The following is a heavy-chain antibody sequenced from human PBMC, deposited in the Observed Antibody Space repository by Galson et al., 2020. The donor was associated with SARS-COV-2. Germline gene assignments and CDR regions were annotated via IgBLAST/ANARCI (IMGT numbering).Heavy chain of an antibody. Sequence: GESLKISCAASGFTFSSYGMHWVRQAPGKGLEWVAVIWYDGSNKYYADSVKGRFTISRDNSKNTLYLQMNSLRAEDTAVYYCARGESDFDYWGQGTLVTVSS. CDR1: GFTFSSYG. CDR2: IWYDGSNK. V-gene: IGHV3-33*01. D-gene: IGHD3-3*01. J-gene: IGHJ4*02. CDR3: ARGESDFDY.